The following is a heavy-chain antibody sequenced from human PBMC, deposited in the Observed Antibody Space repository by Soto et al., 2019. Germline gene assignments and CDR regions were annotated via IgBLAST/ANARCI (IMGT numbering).Heavy chain of an antibody. CDR2: IRSKAYGGTT. CDR3: TRELYSSEGRNYYGMDV. CDR1: GFTFGDYA. J-gene: IGHJ6*02. Sequence: PGGSLRLSCTASGFTFGDYAMSWFRQAPGKGLEWVGFIRSKAYGGTTEYAASVKGRFTISRDDSKSIAYLQMNSLKTEDTAVYYCTRELYSSEGRNYYGMDVWGQGTTVTVSS. V-gene: IGHV3-49*03. D-gene: IGHD6-19*01.